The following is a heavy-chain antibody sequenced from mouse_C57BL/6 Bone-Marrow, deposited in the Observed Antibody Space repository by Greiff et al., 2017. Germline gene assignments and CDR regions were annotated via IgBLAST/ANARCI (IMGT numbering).Heavy chain of an antibody. CDR2: IDPEDGET. D-gene: IGHD1-1*01. J-gene: IGHJ2*01. CDR1: GFNIKDYY. V-gene: IGHV14-2*01. Sequence: EVQLQQSGAELVKPGASVKLSCTASGFNIKDYYMHWVKQRTEQGLEWIGRIDPEDGETKYAPKFQGKATITADTSSNTAYLQLSSLPSEDTAVSYCARWVSCLHGSRGRDYFGCWGQGTTLTVSS. CDR3: ARWVSCLHGSRGRDYFGC.